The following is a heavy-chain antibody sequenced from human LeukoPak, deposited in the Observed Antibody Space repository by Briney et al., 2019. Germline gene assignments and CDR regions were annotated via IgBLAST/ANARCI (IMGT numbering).Heavy chain of an antibody. D-gene: IGHD2-15*01. Sequence: GGSLRLSCAASGFTFSSYGMHWVRQAPGKGLEWVAFIRYDGSNKYYADSVKGRFTISRDNSKNTLYLQMNSLRAEDTAVYYCAIDPLGYCSGGSCYIFDYWGQGTLVTVSS. CDR2: IRYDGSNK. CDR1: GFTFSSYG. CDR3: AIDPLGYCSGGSCYIFDY. J-gene: IGHJ4*02. V-gene: IGHV3-30*02.